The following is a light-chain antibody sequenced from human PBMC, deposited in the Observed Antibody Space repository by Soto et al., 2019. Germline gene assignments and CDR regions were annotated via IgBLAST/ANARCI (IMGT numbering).Light chain of an antibody. CDR3: QQSYGTPIT. CDR1: QGIGKN. Sequence: DIQMTQSPSSLSTSVGDTVTITCRASQGIGKNLAWYQQKPGKVPKVLIYTASTLHSGVPSRFSGSGSGTDFTLTITSLQPEDFATYYCQQSYGTPITFGQGTRLEIK. V-gene: IGKV1-27*01. CDR2: TAS. J-gene: IGKJ5*01.